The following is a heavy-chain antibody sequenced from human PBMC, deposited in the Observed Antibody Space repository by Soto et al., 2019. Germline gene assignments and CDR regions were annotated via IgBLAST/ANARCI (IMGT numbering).Heavy chain of an antibody. V-gene: IGHV5-51*01. CDR2: IYPGDSDT. J-gene: IGHJ4*01. CDR3: ATGGYCSSTSCYNFFDY. D-gene: IGHD2-2*02. Sequence: PGESLKISCKGSGYSFTTYWIGWVRQMPGKGLEWMGIIYPGDSDTRYSPSFQGQVTISADKSISTAYLQWSSLKASDTAMYYSATGGYCSSTSCYNFFDYWGQGTLGTVPS. CDR1: GYSFTTYW.